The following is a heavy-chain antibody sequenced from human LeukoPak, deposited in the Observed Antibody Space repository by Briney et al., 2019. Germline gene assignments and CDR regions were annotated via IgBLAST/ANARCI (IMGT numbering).Heavy chain of an antibody. D-gene: IGHD2-21*02. CDR1: GGSFSGYY. V-gene: IGHV4-34*01. CDR3: ARDHIVVVTAIEYYYYGMDV. CDR2: INHSGST. Sequence: SETLSLTCAVYGGSFSGYYWSWIRQPPGKGLEWIGEINHSGSTNYNPSLKSRVTISVDTSKNQFSLKLSPVTAADTVVYYCARDHIVVVTAIEYYYYGMDVWGQGTTVTVSS. J-gene: IGHJ6*02.